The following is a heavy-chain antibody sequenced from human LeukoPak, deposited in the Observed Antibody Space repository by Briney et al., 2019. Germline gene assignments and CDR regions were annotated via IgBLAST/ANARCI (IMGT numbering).Heavy chain of an antibody. J-gene: IGHJ4*02. CDR2: ISYDGSNK. Sequence: PGGSLSLSCAAWGFTLRRYAMQWARQARGKGLEWVAVISYDGSNKYYADSVKGRFTISRDNSKNTLYLQMNSLRAEDTAVYYCARDIPRSYWGQGTLVTVSS. CDR3: ARDIPRSY. V-gene: IGHV3-30*04. CDR1: GFTLRRYA.